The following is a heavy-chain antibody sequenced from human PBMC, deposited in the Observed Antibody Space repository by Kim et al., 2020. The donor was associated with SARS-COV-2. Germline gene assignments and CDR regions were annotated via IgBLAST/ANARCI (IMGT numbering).Heavy chain of an antibody. CDR1: GFTFSSYA. V-gene: IGHV3-23*01. CDR3: AKRGYGAKLGDY. D-gene: IGHD5-12*01. J-gene: IGHJ4*02. Sequence: GGSLRLSCAASGFTFSSYAMSWVRQAPGKGLEWVSAISGSGGSTYYADSVKGRFTISRDNSKNTLYLQMNSLIAEDTAVYYFAKRGYGAKLGDYWGQVTLVTVSS. CDR2: ISGSGGST.